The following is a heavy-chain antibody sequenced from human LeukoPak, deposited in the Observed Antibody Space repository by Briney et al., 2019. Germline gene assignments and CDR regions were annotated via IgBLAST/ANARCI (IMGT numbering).Heavy chain of an antibody. J-gene: IGHJ5*02. V-gene: IGHV1-69*06. Sequence: SVKVSCKASGGTFSSYAISWVRQAPGQGLEWMGGIIPIFGTANYAQKFQGRVTITADKSTSTAYMELSSLRSEDTAVYYCARGVAMVTTVNWFDPWGQGTLVTVSS. CDR1: GGTFSSYA. CDR2: IIPIFGTA. D-gene: IGHD5-18*01. CDR3: ARGVAMVTTVNWFDP.